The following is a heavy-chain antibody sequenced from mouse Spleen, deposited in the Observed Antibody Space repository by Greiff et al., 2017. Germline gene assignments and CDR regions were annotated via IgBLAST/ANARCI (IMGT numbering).Heavy chain of an antibody. CDR3: ARDDGYLYFDY. J-gene: IGHJ2*01. V-gene: IGHV1-54*01. Sequence: QVQLKQSGAELVRPGTSVKVSCKASGYAFTNYLIEWVKQRPGQGLEWIGVINPGSGGTNYNEKFKGKATLTADKSSSTAYMQLSSLTSEDSAVYFCARDDGYLYFDYWGQGTTLTVSS. CDR1: GYAFTNYL. CDR2: INPGSGGT. D-gene: IGHD2-3*01.